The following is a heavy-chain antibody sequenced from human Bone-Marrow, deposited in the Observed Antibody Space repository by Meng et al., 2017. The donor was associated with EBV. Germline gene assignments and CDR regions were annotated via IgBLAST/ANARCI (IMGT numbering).Heavy chain of an antibody. V-gene: IGHV1-2*06. CDR3: ARASDYGNDLDY. J-gene: IGHJ4*02. D-gene: IGHD4-11*01. CDR1: GYTFTGHY. Sequence: QVQLVQSGAEVKKPGASVKVDFTASGYTFTGHYMHWVRQAPGQGLEWMGRIDPNSGGADYAQKFQGGVTMTRDTSISTFYMELSRLTSDDTAVYFCARASDYGNDLDYWGQGTLVTVSS. CDR2: IDPNSGGA.